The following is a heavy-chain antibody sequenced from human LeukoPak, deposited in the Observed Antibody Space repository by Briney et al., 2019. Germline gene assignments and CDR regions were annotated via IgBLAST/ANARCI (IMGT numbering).Heavy chain of an antibody. CDR1: GGTFSSYA. D-gene: IGHD4-23*01. CDR3: ARDGVRWELASAFDI. Sequence: SVKVSCKASGGTFSSYAISWVRQAPGQGLEWMGRIIPILGIANYAQKFQGRVTITADKSTSTAYMELSSLRSEDTAVFYCARDGVRWELASAFDIWGQGTMVTVS. V-gene: IGHV1-69*04. J-gene: IGHJ3*02. CDR2: IIPILGIA.